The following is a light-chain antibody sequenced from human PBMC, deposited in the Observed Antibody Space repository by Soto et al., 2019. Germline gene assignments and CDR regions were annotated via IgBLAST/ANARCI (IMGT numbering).Light chain of an antibody. J-gene: IGLJ1*01. CDR3: GTWGSSLSVHV. Sequence: QSVLTQPPSVSAAPGQKVTISCSGSSSNIGNNYVSWYQQVPGTAPKLLIYDNNKRPSGSPDRFSGSKSGTSATLGISGLQTGDEADYYCGTWGSSLSVHVFGTGTKVTVL. CDR2: DNN. V-gene: IGLV1-51*01. CDR1: SSNIGNNY.